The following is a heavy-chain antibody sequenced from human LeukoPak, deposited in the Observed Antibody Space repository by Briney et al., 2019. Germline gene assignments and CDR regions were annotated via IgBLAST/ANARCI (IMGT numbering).Heavy chain of an antibody. J-gene: IGHJ4*02. V-gene: IGHV3-73*01. CDR3: TRQRPQTGSLDY. CDR2: VRDKTNSYAT. Sequence: GGSLRLSCAASGFTFSDSSIHWVRQASGKGLEWVGRVRDKTNSYATGYGESVKGRFTISRDDSKNTAYLEMSSLRVEDTAVYYCTRQRPQTGSLDYWGQGALVTVSS. D-gene: IGHD1-26*01. CDR1: GFTFSDSS.